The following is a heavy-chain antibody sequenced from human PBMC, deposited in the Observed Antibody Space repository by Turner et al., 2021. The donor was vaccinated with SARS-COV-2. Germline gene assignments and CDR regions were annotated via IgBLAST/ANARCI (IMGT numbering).Heavy chain of an antibody. Sequence: QAQPVLSGPAVTMAGSSTTFACKATGGPYCSYGISWVRETPGQGLVWVGGIIPIFDKTDNAQRFKCRGTITADKYTSTNCLELSSLRADDTAVYYCAGGYYESSDFAFYHSYVMDVWGQGTTVAVSS. V-gene: IGHV1-69*06. CDR2: IIPIFDKT. CDR1: GGPYCSYG. CDR3: AGGYYESSDFAFYHSYVMDV. D-gene: IGHD3-22*01. J-gene: IGHJ6*02.